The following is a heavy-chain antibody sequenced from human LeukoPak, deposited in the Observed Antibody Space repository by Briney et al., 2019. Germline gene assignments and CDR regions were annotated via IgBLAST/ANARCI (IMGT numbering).Heavy chain of an antibody. CDR3: ARDLFSPDTIGPGYFDL. D-gene: IGHD3-22*01. Sequence: GSLRHSCAASGFTFSSYSMNWVRQAPGKGLEWVSSISSSSSYIYYADSVKGRFTISRDNAKNSLYLQMNSLRAEDTAVYYCARDLFSPDTIGPGYFDLCPRGTLVTVSS. CDR1: GFTFSSYS. V-gene: IGHV3-21*01. CDR2: ISSSSSYI. J-gene: IGHJ2*01.